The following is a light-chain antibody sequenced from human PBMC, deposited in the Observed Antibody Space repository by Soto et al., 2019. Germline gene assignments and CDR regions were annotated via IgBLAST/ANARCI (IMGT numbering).Light chain of an antibody. CDR1: QSISSY. Sequence: IQMTQISSCLSASVGDRITITCRASQSISSYLNWYQQKPGKAPKLLIYAASSLQSGVPSRFSGSGSGTDFTLTISSLQPEDFATYYCQQSYSTPYTFCQGTK. CDR3: QQSYSTPYT. CDR2: AAS. V-gene: IGKV1-39*01. J-gene: IGKJ2*01.